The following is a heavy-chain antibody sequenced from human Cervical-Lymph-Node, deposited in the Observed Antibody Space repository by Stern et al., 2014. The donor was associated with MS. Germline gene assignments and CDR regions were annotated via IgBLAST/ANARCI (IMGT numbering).Heavy chain of an antibody. CDR1: GFTFSDYY. CDR3: ARGFGPFNYDIFPFDP. V-gene: IGHV3-11*06. CDR2: ISSSSSYT. D-gene: IGHD3-9*01. Sequence: QVQLVESGGGLVKPGGSLRLSCAASGFTFSDYYMSWIRQAPGKGLEWVSYISSSSSYTNYADSVKGRFTISRDNAKNSLYLQMNSLRAEDTAVYYCARGFGPFNYDIFPFDPWGQGTLVTVSS. J-gene: IGHJ5*02.